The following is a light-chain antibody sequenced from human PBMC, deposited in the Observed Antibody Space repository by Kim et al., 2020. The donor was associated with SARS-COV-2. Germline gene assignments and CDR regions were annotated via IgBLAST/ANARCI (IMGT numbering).Light chain of an antibody. CDR2: DAS. V-gene: IGKV3-15*01. CDR3: QQYKSWPLT. CDR1: QSVTSN. J-gene: IGKJ4*01. Sequence: EIVMTQSPATLSLAPGERATLSCRASQSVTSNVAWYQQKPGQAPRLLIYDASTRATGIPARFSGTGSGTEFSLTISSLQSEDCAVYYCQQYKSWPLTFGGGTKVDIK.